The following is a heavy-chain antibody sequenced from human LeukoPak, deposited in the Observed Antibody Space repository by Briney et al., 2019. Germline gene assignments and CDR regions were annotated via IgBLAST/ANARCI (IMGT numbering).Heavy chain of an antibody. CDR2: IYHSGST. V-gene: IGHV4-30-2*01. CDR1: GGSISSGGYY. Sequence: SQTLSLTCTVSGGSISSGGYYWSWIRQPPGKGLEWIGYIYHSGSTYYNPSLKSRVTISVDRSKNQFSLKLSSVTAADTAVYYCAAGVVVVSHYYYYMDVWGKGTTVTVSS. J-gene: IGHJ6*03. D-gene: IGHD2-2*01. CDR3: AAGVVVVSHYYYYMDV.